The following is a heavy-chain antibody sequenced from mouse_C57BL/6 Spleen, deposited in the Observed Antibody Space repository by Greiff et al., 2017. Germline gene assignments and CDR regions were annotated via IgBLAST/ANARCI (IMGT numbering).Heavy chain of an antibody. J-gene: IGHJ2*01. V-gene: IGHV1-50*01. CDR2: IDPSDSYT. CDR1: GYTFTSYW. D-gene: IGHD1-2*01. CDR3: ARGGGNYGFPLYFDY. Sequence: QVQLQQPGAELVKPGASVKLSCKASGYTFTSYWMQWVKQRPGQGLEWIGEIDPSDSYTNYNQKFKGKATLTVDTSSSTAYMQLSSLTSEDSAVYYCARGGGNYGFPLYFDYWGQGTTLTVSS.